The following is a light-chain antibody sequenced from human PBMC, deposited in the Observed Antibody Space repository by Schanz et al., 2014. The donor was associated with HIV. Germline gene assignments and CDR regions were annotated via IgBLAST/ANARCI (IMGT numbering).Light chain of an antibody. V-gene: IGKV3-20*01. CDR3: QQFGSSPYT. J-gene: IGKJ2*01. CDR2: GAS. Sequence: EIVLTQSPGTLSLSPGERVTLSCRASQSVSSNYLAWYQQKPGQAPRLLIYGASSRATGIPDRFSGSGSGTDFTLAISRLEPEDFAGYYCQQFGSSPYTFGHGTKREI. CDR1: QSVSSNY.